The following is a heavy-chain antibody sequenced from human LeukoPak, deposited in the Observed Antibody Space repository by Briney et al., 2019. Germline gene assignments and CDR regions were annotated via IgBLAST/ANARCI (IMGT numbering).Heavy chain of an antibody. Sequence: SETLPLTCTVSGYSISSGYYWGWIRQPPGKGLEWIGSIYHSGSTYYNPSLKSRVTISVDTSKNQFSLKLSSVTAADTAVYYCARAQYYYDSSGYYSNNWFDPWGQGTLVTVSS. CDR2: IYHSGST. V-gene: IGHV4-38-2*02. D-gene: IGHD3-22*01. CDR1: GYSISSGYY. J-gene: IGHJ5*02. CDR3: ARAQYYYDSSGYYSNNWFDP.